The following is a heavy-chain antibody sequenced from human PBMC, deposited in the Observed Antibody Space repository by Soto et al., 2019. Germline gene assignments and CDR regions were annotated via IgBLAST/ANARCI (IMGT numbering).Heavy chain of an antibody. V-gene: IGHV1-69*13. D-gene: IGHD2-15*01. J-gene: IGHJ4*02. CDR3: AREGYCSGGSCSGNN. CDR1: GGTFSSYA. CDR2: IIPIFGTA. Sequence: GASVKVSCKASGGTFSSYAISWVRQAPGQGLEWMGGIIPIFGTANYAQKFQGRVMITADESTSTAYMELSSLRSEDTAVYYCAREGYCSGGSCSGNNWGQGTLVTAPQ.